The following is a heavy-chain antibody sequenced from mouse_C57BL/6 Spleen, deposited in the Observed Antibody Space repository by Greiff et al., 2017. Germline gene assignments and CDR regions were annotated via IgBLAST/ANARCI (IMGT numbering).Heavy chain of an antibody. Sequence: QVQLQQPGAELVKPGASVKMSCKASGYTFTSYWITWVKQRPGQGLEWIGDIYPGSGGTNYNEKFKGKATLTVDTSSSTAYMQLSSLTSEDSAVYYCARGDDYGSSSYYFDYWGQGTTLTVSS. CDR3: ARGDDYGSSSYYFDY. CDR2: IYPGSGGT. J-gene: IGHJ2*01. CDR1: GYTFTSYW. D-gene: IGHD1-1*01. V-gene: IGHV1-55*01.